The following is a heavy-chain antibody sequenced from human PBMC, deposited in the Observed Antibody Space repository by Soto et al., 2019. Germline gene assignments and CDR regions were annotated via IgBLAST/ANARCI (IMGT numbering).Heavy chain of an antibody. D-gene: IGHD6-19*01. CDR3: DRGSFESAGAFDI. CDR1: GGTFSTYT. Sequence: QVQLVQSGAEVKKPGSSVRVSCKASGGTFSTYTIAWVRQAPGQGLEWMGTIIPTLAITNNAQKFQGRVTINAETSTSTAYMDLSSLQSEDTAVYYCDRGSFESAGAFDIWGQGTMVTVSS. CDR2: IIPTLAIT. J-gene: IGHJ3*02. V-gene: IGHV1-69*02.